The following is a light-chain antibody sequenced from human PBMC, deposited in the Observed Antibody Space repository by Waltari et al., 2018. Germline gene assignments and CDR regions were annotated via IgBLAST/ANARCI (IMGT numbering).Light chain of an antibody. J-gene: IGKJ1*01. CDR3: QHYESLPVT. CDR2: HAS. CDR1: QSISNY. Sequence: EIVLTQSPGTLSLSPGERATLSCRASQSISNYLAWYQQKPGQAPRLLIYHASSRAAGIPDRFSGGGSGTDFSLTISRLEPEDFAVYYCQHYESLPVTFGQGTKVEIK. V-gene: IGKV3-20*01.